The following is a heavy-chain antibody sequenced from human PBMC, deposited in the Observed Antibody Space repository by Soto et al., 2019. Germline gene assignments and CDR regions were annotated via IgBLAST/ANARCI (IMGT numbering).Heavy chain of an antibody. D-gene: IGHD3-16*01. CDR1: GGSISSYY. J-gene: IGHJ4*02. Sequence: PSETLSLTCTVSGGSISSYYWSWIRQPPGKGLEWIAYKFFSGSTNYNPSLKSRVTMSVDTSKNQFSLRLTSVTPADTAVYYCAKYWGSEGYFDYWGRGILVTVSS. V-gene: IGHV4-59*01. CDR3: AKYWGSEGYFDY. CDR2: KFFSGST.